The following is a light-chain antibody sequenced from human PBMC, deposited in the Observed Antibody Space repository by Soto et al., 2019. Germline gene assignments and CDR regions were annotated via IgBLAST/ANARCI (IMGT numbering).Light chain of an antibody. CDR3: QRYYNTPLT. J-gene: IGKJ4*01. Sequence: DIVMTQSPDYLAVSLGERATINCKSSQSLLYRSNNKNYLAWYQQKPGQPPKLLIYWASTRESGVPDRFSGSGSGTDFTINVSRLQPEDVAVYYCQRYYNTPLTFGGGTRVEIK. CDR2: WAS. CDR1: QSLLYRSNNKNY. V-gene: IGKV4-1*01.